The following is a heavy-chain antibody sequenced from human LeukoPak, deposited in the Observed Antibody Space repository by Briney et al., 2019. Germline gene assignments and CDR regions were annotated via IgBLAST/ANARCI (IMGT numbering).Heavy chain of an antibody. CDR2: INWNGGST. J-gene: IGHJ4*02. Sequence: SGGSLRLSCAASGFTFDDYGMSWVRQAPGKGLEWVSGINWNGGSTGYADSVKGRFTISRDNAKNSLYLQMNSLRAEDTALYHCARGVCSGGSCYLLDYWGQGTLVTVSS. CDR1: GFTFDDYG. D-gene: IGHD2-15*01. CDR3: ARGVCSGGSCYLLDY. V-gene: IGHV3-20*01.